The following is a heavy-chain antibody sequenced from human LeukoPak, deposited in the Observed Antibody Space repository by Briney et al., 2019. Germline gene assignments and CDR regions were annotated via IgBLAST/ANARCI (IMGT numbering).Heavy chain of an antibody. CDR2: IYYSGST. Sequence: ASETLSLTCTASGGSISSYYWSWIRQPPGKGLEWIGYIYYSGSTNYNPSLKSRVTISVDTSKNQFSLKLSSVTAADTAVYYCARSAGYSSSWCFDPWGQGTLVTVSS. V-gene: IGHV4-59*01. D-gene: IGHD6-13*01. CDR1: GGSISSYY. J-gene: IGHJ5*02. CDR3: ARSAGYSSSWCFDP.